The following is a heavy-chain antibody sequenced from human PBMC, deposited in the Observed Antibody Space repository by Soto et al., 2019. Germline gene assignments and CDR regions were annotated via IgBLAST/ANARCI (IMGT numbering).Heavy chain of an antibody. D-gene: IGHD2-21*02. Sequence: QVQLVQSGAEVKKPGASVKVSCKASGYTFTSYYMHWVRQAPGQGLEWMGGIIPIFGTANYAQKFQGRVTITADESTSTAYMELSSLRSEDTAVYYCARDAYCGGDCYSGTLDYWGQGTLVTVSS. CDR3: ARDAYCGGDCYSGTLDY. J-gene: IGHJ4*02. CDR2: IIPIFGTA. V-gene: IGHV1-69*01. CDR1: GYTFTSYY.